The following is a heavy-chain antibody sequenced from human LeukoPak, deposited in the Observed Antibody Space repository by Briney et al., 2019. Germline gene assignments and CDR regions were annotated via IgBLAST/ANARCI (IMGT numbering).Heavy chain of an antibody. CDR3: ARDRPRLRGYSYGYYYYMDV. Sequence: SSETLSLTCTVSGDSISTTSYSWGWIRQPPGKGLEWIGSIYYSGSTYYNPSLKSRVTISVDTSKNQFSLQLSSVTAADTAVYYCARDRPRLRGYSYGYYYYMDVWGKGTTVTVSS. J-gene: IGHJ6*03. D-gene: IGHD5-18*01. V-gene: IGHV4-39*07. CDR2: IYYSGST. CDR1: GDSISTTSYS.